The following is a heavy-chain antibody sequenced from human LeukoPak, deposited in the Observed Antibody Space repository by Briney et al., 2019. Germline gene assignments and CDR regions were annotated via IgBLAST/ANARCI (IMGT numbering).Heavy chain of an antibody. Sequence: ASVKVSCKASGYTFTSYYMHWVRQAPGQGLEWMGWINPNSGGTNYAQKFQGRVTMTRDTSISTAYMELSRLRSDDTAVYYCARDALYCSSTSCYRENWFDPWGQGTLVTVSS. D-gene: IGHD2-2*01. CDR3: ARDALYCSSTSCYRENWFDP. CDR2: INPNSGGT. CDR1: GYTFTSYY. V-gene: IGHV1-2*02. J-gene: IGHJ5*02.